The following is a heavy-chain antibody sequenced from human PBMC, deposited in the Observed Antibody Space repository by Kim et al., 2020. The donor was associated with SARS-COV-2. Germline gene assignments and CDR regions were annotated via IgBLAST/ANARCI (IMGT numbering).Heavy chain of an antibody. CDR2: ITGDGRNK. CDR1: GFTFSSYA. V-gene: IGHV3-30*03. J-gene: IGHJ4*02. CDR3: VTGYIYGHFGLCKLFDY. Sequence: GGSLRLSCTASGFTFSSYAIHWVRQAPRKGLEWVSLITGDGRNKYYADSVRGRFTISRDYSKNPVSLQMDTLKTEDTAVYHCVTGYIYGHFGLCKLFDYWGQGTLVTVSS. D-gene: IGHD5-18*01.